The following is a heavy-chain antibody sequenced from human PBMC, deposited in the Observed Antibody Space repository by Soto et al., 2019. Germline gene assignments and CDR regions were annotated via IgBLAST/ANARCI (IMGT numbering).Heavy chain of an antibody. V-gene: IGHV3-9*01. CDR3: AKGEATAVPALDY. D-gene: IGHD2-21*02. CDR2: VSWNSGAK. CDR1: GFSFDDFV. J-gene: IGHJ4*02. Sequence: EVQLVESGGGLVQPGRSLRLSCVASGFSFDDFVMNWVRQRPGKGLEWVSSVSWNSGAKLYADSVKGRFAISRDSAKKSVYLQMNSLRPDDTAFYYCAKGEATAVPALDYWGQGTLVTVSS.